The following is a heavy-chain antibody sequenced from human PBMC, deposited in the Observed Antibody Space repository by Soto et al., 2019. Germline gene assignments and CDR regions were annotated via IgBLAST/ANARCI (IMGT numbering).Heavy chain of an antibody. Sequence: GESLKISCDTSGYSFTNFWISWVRQMPGKGLEWMGRIDPSDSYTNYSPSFQGHATFSADESINTAYPQWSSLKASDTAMYYCARHRHHDSPLMVVTTLRLDYWAQGTLVTVYS. D-gene: IGHD2-15*01. V-gene: IGHV5-10-1*01. J-gene: IGHJ4*02. CDR2: IDPSDSYT. CDR1: GYSFTNFW. CDR3: ARHRHHDSPLMVVTTLRLDY.